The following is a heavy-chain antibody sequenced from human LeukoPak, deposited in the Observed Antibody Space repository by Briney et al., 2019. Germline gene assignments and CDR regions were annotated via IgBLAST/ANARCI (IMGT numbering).Heavy chain of an antibody. Sequence: GGSLRLSCAASGFTFSSYEMNWVRQAPGKGLEWVSYISSSGSTIYYADSVKGRFTISRDNAKNSLYLQMNSLRAEDTAVYYCARGSLVGATVYYYYMDVWGKGTTVTVSS. CDR3: ARGSLVGATVYYYYMDV. J-gene: IGHJ6*03. V-gene: IGHV3-48*03. CDR1: GFTFSSYE. CDR2: ISSSGSTI. D-gene: IGHD1-26*01.